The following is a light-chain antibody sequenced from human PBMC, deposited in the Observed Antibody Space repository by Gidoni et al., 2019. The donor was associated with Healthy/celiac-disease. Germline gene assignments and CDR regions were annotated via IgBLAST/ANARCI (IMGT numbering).Light chain of an antibody. CDR1: QGISNY. CDR2: AAS. V-gene: IGKV1-27*01. J-gene: IGKJ1*01. Sequence: DIQITQSPSSLSASVGDRVTITCRASQGISNYLAWYQQKPGKVPKLLIYAASTLQSGVPSQFSGSGSGTDFTLTISSLQPEDVATYYCQKYNSAPRTFGQGTKVEIK. CDR3: QKYNSAPRT.